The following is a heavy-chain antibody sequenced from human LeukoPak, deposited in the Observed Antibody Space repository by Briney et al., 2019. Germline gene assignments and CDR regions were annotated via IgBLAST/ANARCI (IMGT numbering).Heavy chain of an antibody. V-gene: IGHV4-61*02. CDR3: ARLDTIFGVAKGFDY. CDR2: IYSSGST. Sequence: TSETLSLTCTVSGGSIRFGTYYWSWIRQPAGKGLEWIGRIYSSGSTNYNPSLKSRVTISVDTSKNQFSLKLSSVTAADTAVYYCARLDTIFGVAKGFDYWGQGTLVTVSS. J-gene: IGHJ4*02. CDR1: GGSIRFGTYY. D-gene: IGHD3-3*01.